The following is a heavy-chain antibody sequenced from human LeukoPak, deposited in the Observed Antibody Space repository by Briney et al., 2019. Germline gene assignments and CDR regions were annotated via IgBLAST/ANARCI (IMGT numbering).Heavy chain of an antibody. CDR2: IYYSGST. Sequence: KPSETLSLTCTVSGGSISNYYWSWIRQPPGKGLEWIGYIYYSGSTNYNPSLKSRVTMSVDTSKNQFSLRLTSVTAADTAVYYCARGIAAASERALDIWGQGTTVTVSS. CDR1: GGSISNYY. J-gene: IGHJ3*02. V-gene: IGHV4-59*12. CDR3: ARGIAAASERALDI. D-gene: IGHD6-13*01.